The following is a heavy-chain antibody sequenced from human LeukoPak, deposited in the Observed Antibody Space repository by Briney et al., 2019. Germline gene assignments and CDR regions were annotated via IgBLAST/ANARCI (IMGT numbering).Heavy chain of an antibody. J-gene: IGHJ4*02. CDR2: IYSGGNT. Sequence: PGGSLRLSCTVSGFTVSSNSMSWVRQAPGKGLEWVSFIYSGGNTLYSDSVKGRFTMSRDNAKNTLYLQMNSLRAEDTAVYYCARVTGGYNLVDYWGQGTLVTVSS. CDR1: GFTVSSNS. CDR3: ARVTGGYNLVDY. D-gene: IGHD5-24*01. V-gene: IGHV3-53*01.